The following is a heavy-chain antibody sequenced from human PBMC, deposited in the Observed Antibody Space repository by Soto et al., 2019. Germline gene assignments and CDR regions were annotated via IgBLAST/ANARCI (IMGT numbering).Heavy chain of an antibody. V-gene: IGHV3-23*01. J-gene: IGHJ6*02. CDR1: GFTFSSYA. CDR3: ASCRGRYYDFWSGYYVPYYYGMDV. D-gene: IGHD3-3*01. Sequence: EVQLLESGGGLVQPGGSLRLSCAASGFTFSSYAMSWVRQAPGKGLEWVSAISGSGGSTYYADSVKGRFTISRDNSKNTLYLQMNSLRAEDTAVYYCASCRGRYYDFWSGYYVPYYYGMDVWGQGTTVTVSS. CDR2: ISGSGGST.